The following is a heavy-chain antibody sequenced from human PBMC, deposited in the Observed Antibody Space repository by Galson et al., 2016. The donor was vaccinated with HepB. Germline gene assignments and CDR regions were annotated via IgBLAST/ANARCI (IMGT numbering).Heavy chain of an antibody. CDR3: ARAFSRESGFDY. V-gene: IGHV3-21*01. CDR1: GFTFSSYS. J-gene: IGHJ4*02. CDR2: ISSRSSYI. D-gene: IGHD3-10*01. Sequence: SLRLSCAASGFTFSSYSMNWVRQAPGKGLEWVSSISSRSSYIYHADSVKGRFTISRDNAKNSLYLQMNSLRAEDTAVYYCARAFSRESGFDYWGQGVLVTVAS.